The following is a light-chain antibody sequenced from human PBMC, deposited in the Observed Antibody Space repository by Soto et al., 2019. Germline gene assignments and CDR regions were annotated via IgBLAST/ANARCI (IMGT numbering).Light chain of an antibody. CDR2: WAS. Sequence: DIVMTQSPDSLAVSLGERATINCKSSQSVLYSSNNKNYLAWYQQKPGQPPKLLIYWASTRESGVPDRFSGSGSGTDFTLTISSLQAEDVAVYYCQQNYSTLSLTFGGGTKVEIK. CDR1: QSVLYSSNNKNY. J-gene: IGKJ4*01. V-gene: IGKV4-1*01. CDR3: QQNYSTLSLT.